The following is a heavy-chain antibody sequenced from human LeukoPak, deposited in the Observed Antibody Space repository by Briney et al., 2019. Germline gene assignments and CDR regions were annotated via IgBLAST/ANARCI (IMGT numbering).Heavy chain of an antibody. CDR3: ARSDILTGWDY. CDR1: GGSISSYY. V-gene: IGHV4-59*07. D-gene: IGHD3-9*01. J-gene: IGHJ4*02. CDR2: IYYSGST. Sequence: SDTLSLTCTVSGGSISSYYWRWIRQPPGKGLEWIGYIYYSGSTNYNPSLKSRVTISVDTSKNQFSLKLSSVTAADTAVYYCARSDILTGWDYWGQGTLVTVSS.